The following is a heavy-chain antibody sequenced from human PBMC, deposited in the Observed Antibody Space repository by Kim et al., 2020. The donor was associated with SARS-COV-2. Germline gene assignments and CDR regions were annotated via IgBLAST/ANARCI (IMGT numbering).Heavy chain of an antibody. V-gene: IGHV3-23*01. CDR1: GFPFSHYA. Sequence: SLLLYCAASGFPFSHYAMSWVRQAPGRGLEWVSTISNRESGDYPHYANSVKGRFTVSRDNSKSMLYLQMTGLRADDTAIYYCVRDLTYDYSHWGQGTLVTVSS. CDR3: VRDLTYDYSH. CDR2: ISNRESGDYP. D-gene: IGHD2-21*01. J-gene: IGHJ4*02.